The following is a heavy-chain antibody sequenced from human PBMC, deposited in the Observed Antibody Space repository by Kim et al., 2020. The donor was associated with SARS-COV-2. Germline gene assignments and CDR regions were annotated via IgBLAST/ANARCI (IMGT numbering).Heavy chain of an antibody. CDR1: GFTFSSYA. V-gene: IGHV3-30*04. D-gene: IGHD2-21*02. CDR3: ARGLAYCGGDCSAPYFD. J-gene: IGHJ4*01. CDR2: ISYDGSNK. Sequence: GGSLRLSCAASGFTFSSYAMHWVRQAPGKGLEWVAVISYDGSNKYYADSVKGRFTISRDNSKNTLYLQMNSLRAEDTAVYYCARGLAYCGGDCSAPYFD.